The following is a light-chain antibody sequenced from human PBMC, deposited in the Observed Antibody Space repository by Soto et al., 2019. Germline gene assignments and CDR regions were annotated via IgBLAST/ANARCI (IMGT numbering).Light chain of an antibody. CDR2: AAS. J-gene: IGKJ2*01. CDR3: QQSYSIPRT. V-gene: IGKV1-39*01. Sequence: DIQMTQSPSSLSASVGDRVTITCRASQSISTYLNWYQQKRGKAPNLLIYAASNLQSGVPSRFSGSGSGTDFTLTISSLQPEDFATYYCQQSYSIPRTFGQGTNLEI. CDR1: QSISTY.